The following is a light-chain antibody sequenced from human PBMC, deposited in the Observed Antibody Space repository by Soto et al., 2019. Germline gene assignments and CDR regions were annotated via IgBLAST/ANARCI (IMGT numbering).Light chain of an antibody. Sequence: DIQMTQSPSSVSASVGDRVTITCRASQDITNRLAWYQQRPGKAPELLIYAASSLQRGVPSRFSGSGSGTDFTLTISRLQPEDSATYYCQQANSFPYTFGQGTKLEIK. V-gene: IGKV1D-12*01. J-gene: IGKJ2*01. CDR2: AAS. CDR1: QDITNR. CDR3: QQANSFPYT.